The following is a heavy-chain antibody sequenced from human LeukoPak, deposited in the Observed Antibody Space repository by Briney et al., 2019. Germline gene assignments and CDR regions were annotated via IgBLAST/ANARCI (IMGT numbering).Heavy chain of an antibody. Sequence: GGSLRLSCAASGFTFSSYGMSWVRQAPGKGLEWVSAISASGSSTYYADSVKGRFTISRDNAKNTLYLQMNSLRAEDTAVYHCAKARAKTHDYGSGSYRNEDRSFDYWGQGTLVTVSS. CDR3: AKARAKTHDYGSGSYRNEDRSFDY. D-gene: IGHD3-10*01. CDR2: ISASGSST. V-gene: IGHV3-23*01. J-gene: IGHJ4*02. CDR1: GFTFSSYG.